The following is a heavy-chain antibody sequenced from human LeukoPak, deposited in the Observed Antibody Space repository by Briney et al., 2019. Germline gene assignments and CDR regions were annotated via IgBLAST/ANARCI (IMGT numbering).Heavy chain of an antibody. J-gene: IGHJ4*02. CDR3: ARGFLGGTDQYFDS. CDR2: IGGGGPTT. CDR1: GFTFITYA. V-gene: IGHV3-23*01. D-gene: IGHD6-19*01. Sequence: GGSLRLSCAASGFTFITYAMNWVRQAPAKGLEWVSTIGGGGPTTDYADSVKDRFTISRDNSKNTLYLQMNSLRAEDTAVYFCARGFLGGTDQYFDSWGQGTLVTVSS.